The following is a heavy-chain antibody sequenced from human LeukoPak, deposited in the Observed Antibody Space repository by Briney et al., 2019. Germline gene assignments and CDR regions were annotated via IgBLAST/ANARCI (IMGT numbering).Heavy chain of an antibody. J-gene: IGHJ6*03. CDR1: GGSISSYY. D-gene: IGHD2-2*02. CDR2: IYTSGST. V-gene: IGHV4-4*07. CDR3: ARACSSTSCYKNYYYYMHV. Sequence: SETLSLTCTGSGGSISSYYWSWIRQPAGKGLEWIGRIYTSGSTNYNPSLKSRVTMSVDTSKNQFSLKLSSVTAADTAVYYCARACSSTSCYKNYYYYMHVWGKGTTVTVSS.